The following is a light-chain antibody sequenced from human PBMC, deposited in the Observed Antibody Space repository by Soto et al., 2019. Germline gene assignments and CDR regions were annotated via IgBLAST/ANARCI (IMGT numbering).Light chain of an antibody. CDR2: ATS. Sequence: EIVMTQSRATLSVSPGERASLSCRASQSVSSNLAWYQQKPGQTPRLLIYATSTRATGIPARFSGSGSGTEFTLTISSLQSEDFGVYYCQRFNRWPLSFGGGTKVDI. V-gene: IGKV3-15*01. CDR1: QSVSSN. J-gene: IGKJ4*01. CDR3: QRFNRWPLS.